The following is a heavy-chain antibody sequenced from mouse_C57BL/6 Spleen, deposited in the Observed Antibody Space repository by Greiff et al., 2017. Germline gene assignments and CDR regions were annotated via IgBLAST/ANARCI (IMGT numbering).Heavy chain of an antibody. CDR3: ARGQGGFAY. J-gene: IGHJ3*01. CDR2: INYDGSST. CDR1: GFTFSDYY. V-gene: IGHV5-16*01. Sequence: EVKLMESEGGLVQPGSSMKLSCTASGFTFSDYYMAWVRQVPEKGLEWVANINYDGSSTYYLDSLKSRFIISRDNAKNILYLQMSSLKSEDTATYYCARGQGGFAYWGQGTLVTVSA.